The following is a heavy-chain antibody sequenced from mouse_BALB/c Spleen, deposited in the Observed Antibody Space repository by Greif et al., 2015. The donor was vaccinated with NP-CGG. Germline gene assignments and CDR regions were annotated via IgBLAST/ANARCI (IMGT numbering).Heavy chain of an antibody. CDR2: ISSGGSYT. CDR3: ARVGNYVWAMDY. CDR1: GFTFSSYA. D-gene: IGHD2-1*01. V-gene: IGHV5-9-4*01. J-gene: IGHJ4*01. Sequence: EVMLVESGGGLVKPGGSLKLSCAASGFTFSSYAMSWVRQSPEKRLEWVAEISSGGSYTYYPDTVTGRFTISRDNAKNTLYLEMSSLRSEDTAMYYCARVGNYVWAMDYWGQGTSVTVSS.